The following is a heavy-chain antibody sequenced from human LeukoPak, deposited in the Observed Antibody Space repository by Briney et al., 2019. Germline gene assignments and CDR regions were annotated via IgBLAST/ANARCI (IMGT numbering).Heavy chain of an antibody. CDR2: IYPGDSDT. CDR3: ARLFPGYRGPHYFDY. CDR1: GYSFTSYW. J-gene: IGHJ4*02. V-gene: IGHV5-51*01. D-gene: IGHD5-12*01. Sequence: GESLKISCKGSGYSFTSYWIGWVRQMPGKGLEWMGIIYPGDSDTKYSPSFQGQVTISADKSISTAYLQWSSLKASDTAMYYCARLFPGYRGPHYFDYWGQGTLVTVSS.